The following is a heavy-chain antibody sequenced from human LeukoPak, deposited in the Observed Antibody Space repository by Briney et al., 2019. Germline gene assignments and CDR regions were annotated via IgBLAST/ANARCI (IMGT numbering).Heavy chain of an antibody. V-gene: IGHV3-33*01. CDR1: GFTFSNYG. J-gene: IGHJ4*02. CDR2: IWHDGSNK. Sequence: QPGRSLRLSCAASGFTFSNYGMHWVRQAPGKGLEWVAVIWHDGSNKYYRDSVKGRFTISRDNSKTTLYLQMNSLRAEDTAVYYCARNSGSPDYWGQGTLVTVSS. CDR3: ARNSGSPDY. D-gene: IGHD3-10*01.